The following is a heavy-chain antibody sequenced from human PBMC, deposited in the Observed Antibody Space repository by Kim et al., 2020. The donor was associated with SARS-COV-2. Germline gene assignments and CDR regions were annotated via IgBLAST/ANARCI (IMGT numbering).Heavy chain of an antibody. CDR2: ISSSSSYI. D-gene: IGHD6-13*01. V-gene: IGHV3-21*01. CDR1: GFTFSSYS. Sequence: GGSLRLSCAASGFTFSSYSMNWVRQAPGKGLEWVSSISSSSSYIYYADSVKGRFTISRDNAKNSLYLQMNSLRAEDTAVYYCARDPHTLSIAAAVNWFDPWGQGTLVTVSS. J-gene: IGHJ5*02. CDR3: ARDPHTLSIAAAVNWFDP.